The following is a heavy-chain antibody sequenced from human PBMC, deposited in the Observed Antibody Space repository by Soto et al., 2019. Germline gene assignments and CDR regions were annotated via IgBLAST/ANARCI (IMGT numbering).Heavy chain of an antibody. V-gene: IGHV3-23*01. CDR1: GFTFSSYT. J-gene: IGHJ2*01. Sequence: ELQLLESGGNLVQPGGSLRLSCAASGFTFSSYTMSWVRQAPGKGLEWVSAVSGSDGSTYYADSVKGRFTCSRDNSDNTLYLQMNSLRVEDTAVYYCAKGHCTGGSCYRRYWYFDLWGRGTLVTVSS. CDR2: VSGSDGST. CDR3: AKGHCTGGSCYRRYWYFDL. D-gene: IGHD2-15*01.